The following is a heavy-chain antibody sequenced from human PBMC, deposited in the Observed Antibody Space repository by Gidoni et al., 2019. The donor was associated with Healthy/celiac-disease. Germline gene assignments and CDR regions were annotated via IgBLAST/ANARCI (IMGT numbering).Heavy chain of an antibody. D-gene: IGHD3-3*01. CDR3: ARGEFWSGLPGYDP. CDR1: GGSISSYY. CDR2: SHYSGST. Sequence: QVQLQDSGPGLVKPSETLSPTCTVPGGSISSYYWSWIRQPPGKGLEWIGYSHYSGSTNYNPTLKSRVTISVDTSKNQFSLKLSAVAAADTAVYYCARGEFWSGLPGYDPWGQGTLVTVSS. J-gene: IGHJ5*02. V-gene: IGHV4-59*01.